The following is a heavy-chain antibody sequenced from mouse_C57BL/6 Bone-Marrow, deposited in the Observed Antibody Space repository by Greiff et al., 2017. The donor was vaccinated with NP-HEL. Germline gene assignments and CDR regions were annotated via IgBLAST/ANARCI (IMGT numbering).Heavy chain of an antibody. J-gene: IGHJ1*03. D-gene: IGHD1-1*01. CDR2: IRLKSDNYAT. Sequence: EVKVEESGGGLVQPGGSMKLSCVASGFTFSNYWMNWVRQSPEKGLEWVAQIRLKSDNYATHYAEAVKGRFTISRDDSKSSVYLQMNNLRAEDTGIYYCSVAPFITTVVARYFDVWGTGTTVTVSS. CDR3: SVAPFITTVVARYFDV. CDR1: GFTFSNYW. V-gene: IGHV6-3*01.